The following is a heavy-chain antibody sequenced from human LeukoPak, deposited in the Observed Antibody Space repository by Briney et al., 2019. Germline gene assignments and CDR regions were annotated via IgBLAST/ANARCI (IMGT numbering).Heavy chain of an antibody. J-gene: IGHJ6*03. D-gene: IGHD3-3*01. CDR3: XXXKEWSCYMDV. V-gene: IGHV3-23*01. CDR1: GFTFSSYA. CDR2: ISGSGGST. Sequence: GGSLRLSCAASGFTFSSYAMSWVRQAPGKGLEWVSDISGSGGSTYYADSVKGRFTISRDNSKNTLYLQMNSLRAEDTGVYDCXXXKEWSCYMDVWGKGTTVTVSS.